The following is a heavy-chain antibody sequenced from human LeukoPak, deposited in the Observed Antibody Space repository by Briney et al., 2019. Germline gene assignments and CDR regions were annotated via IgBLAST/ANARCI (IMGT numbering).Heavy chain of an antibody. J-gene: IGHJ5*02. CDR2: IYTSGST. CDR3: ARGGSSWYSDWFDP. CDR1: GGSISSGSYY. V-gene: IGHV4-61*02. Sequence: PSETLSLTCTVSGGSISSGSYYWSWIRQPAGKGLEWIGRIYTSGSTNYNPSLKSRVTTSVDTSKNQFSLKLSSVTAADTAMYYCARGGSSWYSDWFDPWGQGTLVTVSS. D-gene: IGHD6-13*01.